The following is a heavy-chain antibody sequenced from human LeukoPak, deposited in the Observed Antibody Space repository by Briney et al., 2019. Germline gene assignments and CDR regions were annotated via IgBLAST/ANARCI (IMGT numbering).Heavy chain of an antibody. CDR1: GYTFTSYG. CDR3: ARDRDYGDYVLAYGY. CDR2: ISAYNGNT. D-gene: IGHD4-17*01. Sequence: ASVKVSCKASGYTFTSYGISWVRQAPGQGLEWMGWISAYNGNTNYAQKLQGRVTMTTDTSTSTAYMELRSLRPDDTAVYYCARDRDYGDYVLAYGYWGQGTLVTVSS. J-gene: IGHJ4*02. V-gene: IGHV1-18*01.